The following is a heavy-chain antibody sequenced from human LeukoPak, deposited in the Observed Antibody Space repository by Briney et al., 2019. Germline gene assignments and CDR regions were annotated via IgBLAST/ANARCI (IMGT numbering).Heavy chain of an antibody. CDR2: ISYDGSNK. D-gene: IGHD2-15*01. V-gene: IGHV3-30*04. CDR3: ARDRGRFRVAVNYYYYGMDV. CDR1: GFTFSSYA. Sequence: GRSLRLSCAASGFTFSSYAMHWVRQTPGKGLEWVAVISYDGSNKYYADSVKGRFTISRDNSKNTLYLQMNSLRAEDTAVYYCARDRGRFRVAVNYYYYGMDVWGKGTTVTVSS. J-gene: IGHJ6*04.